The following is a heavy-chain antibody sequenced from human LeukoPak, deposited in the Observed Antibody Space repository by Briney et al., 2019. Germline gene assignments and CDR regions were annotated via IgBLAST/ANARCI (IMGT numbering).Heavy chain of an antibody. CDR3: ARSRYDYIWGIDY. V-gene: IGHV3-69-1*01. CDR2: FSVSDKTT. Sequence: GGSLRLSCAASGFTFSDHYMDWVRQAPGKGLEWVSGFSVSDKTTYYADSVKGRFTISRDNAKNTLYLQMNSLRDEDTAVFYCARSRYDYIWGIDYWGQGTLVTISS. D-gene: IGHD3-16*01. J-gene: IGHJ4*02. CDR1: GFTFSDHY.